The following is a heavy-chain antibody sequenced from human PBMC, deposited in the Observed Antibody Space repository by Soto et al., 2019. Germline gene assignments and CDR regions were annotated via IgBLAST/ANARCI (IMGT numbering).Heavy chain of an antibody. J-gene: IGHJ3*01. CDR2: ISHDGRNK. CDR1: GFIFSNYA. V-gene: IGHV3-30*18. D-gene: IGHD2-2*01. CDR3: AKLPDTILGLSVAHDAFAF. Sequence: QVQLVESGGGVGQPGKSVRLSCAASGFIFSNYAMHWVRQAPGKGLEWVADISHDGRNKYHADSVGGRFTISRDNSKNSLYLQMDSLTAEDTALYYCAKLPDTILGLSVAHDAFAFWGQGTTVTVSS.